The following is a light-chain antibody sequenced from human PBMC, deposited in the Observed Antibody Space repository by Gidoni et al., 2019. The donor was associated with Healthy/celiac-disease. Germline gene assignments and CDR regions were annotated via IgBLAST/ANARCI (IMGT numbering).Light chain of an antibody. CDR3: QQYNNWSLG. Sequence: DIVMTQSPATLYVSPVETATLSCSASQSVSSNLAWYQQKHGQAPRLLIYGASTRATGIPARFSGSGSGTEFTLTISSLQYEDFAVYYCQQYNNWSLGFGGXTKVEIK. J-gene: IGKJ4*01. V-gene: IGKV3-15*01. CDR2: GAS. CDR1: QSVSSN.